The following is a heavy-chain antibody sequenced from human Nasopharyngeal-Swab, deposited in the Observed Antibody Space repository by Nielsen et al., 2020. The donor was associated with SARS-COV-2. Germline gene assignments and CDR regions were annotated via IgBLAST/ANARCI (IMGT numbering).Heavy chain of an antibody. CDR3: ARDQAAHPSAYYYYYYGMDV. CDR2: ISSSGSTI. CDR1: GFTFSDYY. Sequence: GESLKISCAASGFTFSDYYMSWIRQAPGKGLEWVSYISSSGSTIYYADSVKGRFTISRDNAKNSLYLQMNSLRAEDTAVYYCARDQAAHPSAYYYYYYGMDVWGQGTTVTVSS. D-gene: IGHD6-25*01. V-gene: IGHV3-11*04. J-gene: IGHJ6*02.